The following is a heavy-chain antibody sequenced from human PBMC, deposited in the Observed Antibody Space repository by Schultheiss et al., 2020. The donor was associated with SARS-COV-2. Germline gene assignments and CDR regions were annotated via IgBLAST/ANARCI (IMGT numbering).Heavy chain of an antibody. CDR1: GGSISSSNW. CDR2: IYHSGST. D-gene: IGHD1-1*01. Sequence: SETLSLTCTVSGGSISSSNWWSWVRQPPGKGLEWIGSIYHSGSTYYNPSLKSRVTISVDTSKNQFSLKLSSVTAADTAVYYCASSWYDDYFDYWGQGTLVTASS. J-gene: IGHJ4*02. V-gene: IGHV4-4*02. CDR3: ASSWYDDYFDY.